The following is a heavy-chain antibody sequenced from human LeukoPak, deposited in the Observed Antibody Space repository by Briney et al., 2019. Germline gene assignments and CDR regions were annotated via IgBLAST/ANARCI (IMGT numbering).Heavy chain of an antibody. CDR2: ISYDGSNK. CDR3: ARGGQQQLVRRLDY. V-gene: IGHV3-30-3*01. J-gene: IGHJ4*02. CDR1: GLTFSNYA. D-gene: IGHD6-13*01. Sequence: GGSLRLSCAASGLTFSNYAMHWVRQAPGKGLEWVAVISYDGSNKYYADSVKGRFTISRDNSKNTLYLQMNSLRAEDTAVYYCARGGQQQLVRRLDYWGQGTLVTVSS.